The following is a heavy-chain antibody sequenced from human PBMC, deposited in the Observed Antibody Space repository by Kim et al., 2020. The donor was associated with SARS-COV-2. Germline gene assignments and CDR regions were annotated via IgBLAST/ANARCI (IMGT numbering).Heavy chain of an antibody. D-gene: IGHD1-7*01. V-gene: IGHV3-23*01. CDR2: ISGSGGFT. CDR1: GFTFSSYA. J-gene: IGHJ4*02. Sequence: GGSLRLSCAASGFTFSSYAMSWVRQAPGKGLEWVSAISGSGGFTYYADSVKGRFTISRDNSKNTLYLQMNSLRAEDTAVYYCAEDRYNWNYGVGPLRLDYWGQGTLVTVSS. CDR3: AEDRYNWNYGVGPLRLDY.